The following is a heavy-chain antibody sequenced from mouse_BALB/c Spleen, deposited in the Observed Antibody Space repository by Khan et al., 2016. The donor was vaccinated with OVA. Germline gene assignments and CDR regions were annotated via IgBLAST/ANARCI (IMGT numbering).Heavy chain of an antibody. V-gene: IGHV5-4*02. CDR1: GFTFSDYY. Sequence: VELVESGGGLVKPGGSLTLSCAASGFTFSDYYMYWVRQTPEKRLEWVATISDGGSYIYYLDSVKGRFTISRDDAENNLNLQMSSLKSEDAAMYYCVRGYYGDPFAYWGQGTLVTVSA. CDR2: ISDGGSYI. CDR3: VRGYYGDPFAY. D-gene: IGHD2-13*01. J-gene: IGHJ3*01.